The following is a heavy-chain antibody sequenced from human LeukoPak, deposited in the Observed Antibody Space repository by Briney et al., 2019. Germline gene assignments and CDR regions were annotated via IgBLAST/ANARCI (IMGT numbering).Heavy chain of an antibody. CDR3: ARLRWDGYSRYFDY. CDR2: VYYSGST. Sequence: PSETLSLTCTVSGSSISSYYWSWIRQPPGKGLEWIGYVYYSGSTKYNPSLKSRVTISVDTSKNQFSLKLSSVTAADTAVYYCARLRWDGYSRYFDYWGQGTLVTVSS. CDR1: GSSISSYY. V-gene: IGHV4-59*01. J-gene: IGHJ4*02. D-gene: IGHD5-24*01.